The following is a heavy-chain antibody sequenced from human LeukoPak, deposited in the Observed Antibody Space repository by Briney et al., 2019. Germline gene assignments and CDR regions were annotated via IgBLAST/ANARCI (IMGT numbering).Heavy chain of an antibody. CDR1: GHTFTGYY. D-gene: IGHD2-2*02. CDR3: ARAYRTNTSCHSYYGMDV. CDR2: INPNSGGT. V-gene: IGHV1-2*02. J-gene: IGHJ6*02. Sequence: ASVKVSCKASGHTFTGYYMHWVRQAPGQGLEWMGWINPNSGGTNYAQKFQGRVTMARDTSISTAYMELSRLRSDDTAVYYCARAYRTNTSCHSYYGMDVWGQGTTVTVSS.